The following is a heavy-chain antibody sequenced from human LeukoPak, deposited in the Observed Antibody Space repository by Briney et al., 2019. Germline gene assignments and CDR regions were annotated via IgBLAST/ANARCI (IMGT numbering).Heavy chain of an antibody. V-gene: IGHV4-39*01. J-gene: IGHJ5*02. CDR2: IYYSGST. CDR1: GGSISSSSYY. CDR3: ARRDQYYYGSGFDP. D-gene: IGHD3-10*01. Sequence: SETLSLTCTVSGGSISSSSYYWGWIRQPPGKGLEWIGSIYYSGSTYYNPSLKSRVTISVDTYKNQFSLKLSSVTAADTAVYYCARRDQYYYGSGFDPWGQGTLVTVSS.